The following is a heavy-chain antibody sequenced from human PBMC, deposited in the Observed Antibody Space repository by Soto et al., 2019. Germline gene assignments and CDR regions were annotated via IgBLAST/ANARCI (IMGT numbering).Heavy chain of an antibody. V-gene: IGHV1-2*02. J-gene: IGHJ6*02. D-gene: IGHD2-2*01. Sequence: ASVKVSCKASGYTFTAYYMHWVRQAPGQGLAWMGWINPNSGGTDYAQKFQGRVTMTSDTSSSTAYMELSRLRSDDTAVYYCARDVEIVIIPATLLDVWGQGTTVTVSS. CDR3: ARDVEIVIIPATLLDV. CDR2: INPNSGGT. CDR1: GYTFTAYY.